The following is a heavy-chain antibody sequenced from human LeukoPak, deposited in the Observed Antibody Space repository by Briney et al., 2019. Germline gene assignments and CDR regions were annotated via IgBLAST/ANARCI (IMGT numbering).Heavy chain of an antibody. V-gene: IGHV1-46*01. J-gene: IGHJ4*02. D-gene: IGHD6-13*01. Sequence: ASVKVSCKASGYTFTSYYMHWVRQAPGQRLEWMGIINPSGGSTSYAQKFQGGVTMTRDTSTSTVYMELSSLRSEDTAVYYCARDLQQLAIDYWGQGTLVTVSS. CDR1: GYTFTSYY. CDR3: ARDLQQLAIDY. CDR2: INPSGGST.